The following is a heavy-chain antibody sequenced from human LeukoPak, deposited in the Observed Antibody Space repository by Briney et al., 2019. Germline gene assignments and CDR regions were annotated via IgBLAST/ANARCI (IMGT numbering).Heavy chain of an antibody. V-gene: IGHV1-69*13. CDR3: ARDLGTIFGVVNRYYFDY. J-gene: IGHJ4*02. CDR1: GGTFSSYA. Sequence: GASVKVSCKASGGTFSSYAISWVRQAPGQGLEWMGGIIPIFGTANYAQKFQGRVTITADESTSTAYMELSSLRSEDTAVYYCARDLGTIFGVVNRYYFDYWGQGTLVTVSS. CDR2: IIPIFGTA. D-gene: IGHD3-3*01.